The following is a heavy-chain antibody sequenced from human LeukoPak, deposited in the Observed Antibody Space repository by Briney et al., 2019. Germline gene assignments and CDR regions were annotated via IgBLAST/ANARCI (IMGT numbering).Heavy chain of an antibody. Sequence: PGGSLRLSCAASGFTLNNYAMSWVRQAPGKGLEWVSAISGSGGSTYYADSVKGRFTISRDNSKNTLYLQMNSLRAEDTAVYYCAKASQWLAPFDYRGQGTLVTVSS. J-gene: IGHJ4*02. D-gene: IGHD6-19*01. CDR2: ISGSGGST. CDR3: AKASQWLAPFDY. CDR1: GFTLNNYA. V-gene: IGHV3-23*01.